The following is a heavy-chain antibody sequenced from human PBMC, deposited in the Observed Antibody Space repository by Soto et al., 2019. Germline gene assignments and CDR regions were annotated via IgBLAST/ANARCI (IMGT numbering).Heavy chain of an antibody. V-gene: IGHV3-53*01. CDR3: ARESYYYDSSGYYYDYNYYGMDV. J-gene: IGHJ6*02. CDR2: IYSGCST. D-gene: IGHD3-22*01. Sequence: PGGSLRLSCAASGFTVSSNYISWVRQAPGKGLEWVSVIYSGCSTYYADSVKGRFTISRDNSKNTLYLQMNSLRAEDTAVYYCARESYYYDSSGYYYDYNYYGMDVWGQGTTVTVSS. CDR1: GFTVSSNY.